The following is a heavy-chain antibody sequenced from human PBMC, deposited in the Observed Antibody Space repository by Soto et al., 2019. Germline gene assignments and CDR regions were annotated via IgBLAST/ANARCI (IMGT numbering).Heavy chain of an antibody. CDR1: GYTLTELS. J-gene: IGHJ6*02. CDR2: FDPEDGET. V-gene: IGHV1-24*01. Sequence: SVKVCCKVSGYTLTELSMHWVRPAPGKGLEWMGGFDPEDGETIYAQKFQGRVTMTEDTSTDTAYMELSSLRSEDTAVYYCATKGRWYVGYYYYGMDVWGQGTTVTVSS. D-gene: IGHD6-13*01. CDR3: ATKGRWYVGYYYYGMDV.